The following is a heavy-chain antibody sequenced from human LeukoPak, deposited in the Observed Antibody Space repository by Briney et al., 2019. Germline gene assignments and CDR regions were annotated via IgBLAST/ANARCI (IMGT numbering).Heavy chain of an antibody. CDR3: GRSPTFDS. V-gene: IGHV6-1*01. J-gene: IGHJ4*02. CDR1: GDSVSSNSAA. CDR2: TYYRSKWYN. Sequence: SQTLSLTCAISGDSVSSNSAAWNWIRQSPSRGLEWLGRTYYRSKWYNDYAESVTSRISINADTSKNQFSLQLNSVTPEDTAVYFCGRSPTFDSWGQGTLVTVSS.